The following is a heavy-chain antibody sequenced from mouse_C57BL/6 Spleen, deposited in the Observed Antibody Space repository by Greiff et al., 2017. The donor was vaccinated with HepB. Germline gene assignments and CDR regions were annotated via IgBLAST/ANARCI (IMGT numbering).Heavy chain of an antibody. J-gene: IGHJ4*01. CDR3: ARSFYYSNYDYYAMDY. Sequence: EVQLQQSGPELVKPGASVKIPCKASGYTFTDYNMDWVKQSHGKSLEWIGDINPNNGGTIYNQKFKGKATLTVDQSSSTAYMELRSLTSEDTAVYYCARSFYYSNYDYYAMDYWGQGTSVTVSS. CDR2: INPNNGGT. D-gene: IGHD2-5*01. CDR1: GYTFTDYN. V-gene: IGHV1-18*01.